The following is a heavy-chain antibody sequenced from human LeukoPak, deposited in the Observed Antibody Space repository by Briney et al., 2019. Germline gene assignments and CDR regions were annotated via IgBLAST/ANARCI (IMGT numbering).Heavy chain of an antibody. J-gene: IGHJ4*02. CDR2: XXXDGSNK. Sequence: GGSLRLXXXASGFTFXXXXXXXVRQAXGKGXXXXXXXXXDGSNKYXAXSVKGXXXXXXDNSKNTLYLQMNSLRAEDTAVYYCASSLPRYSGSWYLFNYWGQGTLVTVSS. V-gene: IGHV3-30*02. D-gene: IGHD6-13*01. CDR3: ASSLPRYSGSWYLFNY. CDR1: GFTFXXXX.